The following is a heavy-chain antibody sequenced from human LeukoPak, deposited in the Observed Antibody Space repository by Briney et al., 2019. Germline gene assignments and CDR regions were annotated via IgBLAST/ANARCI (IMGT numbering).Heavy chain of an antibody. V-gene: IGHV4-4*07. D-gene: IGHD5-24*01. CDR1: GASISSYY. J-gene: IGHJ4*02. Sequence: MPSETLSLTCTVSGASISSYYWSWIRQPAGKGLEWIGRIYTSGSTNYNPSLKSRVTMSVDTSKNQFSLKLSSVTAADTAVYYCARDMGWLQPYYFDYWGQGTLVTVSS. CDR3: ARDMGWLQPYYFDY. CDR2: IYTSGST.